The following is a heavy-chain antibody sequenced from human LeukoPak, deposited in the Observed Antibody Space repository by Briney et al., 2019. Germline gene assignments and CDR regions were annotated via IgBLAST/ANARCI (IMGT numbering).Heavy chain of an antibody. CDR2: ISGSGGST. CDR3: AKSSTPDLTIFIY. J-gene: IGHJ4*02. V-gene: IGHV3-23*01. CDR1: GFTFSSYA. D-gene: IGHD3-9*01. Sequence: GGSLRLSCAASGFTFSSYAKSWVRQAPGKGLEWVSAISGSGGSTYYADSVKGRFTISRDNSKNTLYLQMNSLRAEDTAVYYCAKSSTPDLTIFIYWGQGTLVTVSS.